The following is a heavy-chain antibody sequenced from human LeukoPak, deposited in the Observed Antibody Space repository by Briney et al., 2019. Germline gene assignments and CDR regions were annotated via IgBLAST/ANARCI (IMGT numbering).Heavy chain of an antibody. Sequence: GGSLRLSCAASGFTFSDYWMHWVRQAPGKGLVWVSRVNRDGSSTSCADSVKGRFTISRDNAKNTLSLQMNSLRAEDTAIYYCARDRSISAAGDTYWGQGTLVTVSS. CDR1: GFTFSDYW. CDR3: ARDRSISAAGDTY. V-gene: IGHV3-74*01. D-gene: IGHD6-13*01. CDR2: VNRDGSST. J-gene: IGHJ4*02.